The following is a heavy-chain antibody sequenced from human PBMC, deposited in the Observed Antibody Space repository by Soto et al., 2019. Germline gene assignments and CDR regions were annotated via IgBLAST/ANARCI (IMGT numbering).Heavy chain of an antibody. CDR1: GFSLSNARMG. CDR2: IFSNDGK. V-gene: IGHV2-26*01. J-gene: IGHJ4*02. Sequence: QVTLKESGPVVVKPTETLTLTCTVSGFSLSNARMGVSWIRQPPGKALEWLAHIFSNDGKSYSTSLKSRLTISKDTSKSQVVLTMTNMDPADTATYYCARIVVVTAIHDYWGQGTLVTVSS. D-gene: IGHD2-21*02. CDR3: ARIVVVTAIHDY.